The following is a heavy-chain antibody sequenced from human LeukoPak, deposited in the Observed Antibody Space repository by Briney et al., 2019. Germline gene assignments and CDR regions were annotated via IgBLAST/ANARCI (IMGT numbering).Heavy chain of an antibody. Sequence: GSLRLSCAASGFTFSDYYMNWVRQAPGKGLEWVSFISSTGGTIYYADAVKGRFTVSRDNAKNSLLLQMNSLRAEDTALYYCARGYSRAAFDIWGQGTMVTVSS. V-gene: IGHV3-69-1*01. D-gene: IGHD2-15*01. J-gene: IGHJ3*02. CDR2: ISSTGGTI. CDR3: ARGYSRAAFDI. CDR1: GFTFSDYY.